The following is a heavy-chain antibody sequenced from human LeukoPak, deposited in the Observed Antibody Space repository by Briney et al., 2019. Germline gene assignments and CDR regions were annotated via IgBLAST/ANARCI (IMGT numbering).Heavy chain of an antibody. Sequence: SETLSLACAVYGGSFSGYYWSWIRQPPGKGLEWIGEINHSGSTNYNPSLKSRVTISVDTSKNQFSLKLSPVTAADTAVYYCARGSQPYYYDSSGGPLGYWGQGTLVTVSS. CDR3: ARGSQPYYYDSSGGPLGY. V-gene: IGHV4-34*01. CDR2: INHSGST. CDR1: GGSFSGYY. D-gene: IGHD3-22*01. J-gene: IGHJ4*02.